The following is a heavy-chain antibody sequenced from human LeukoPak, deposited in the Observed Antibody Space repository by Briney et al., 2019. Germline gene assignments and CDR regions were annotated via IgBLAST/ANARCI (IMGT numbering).Heavy chain of an antibody. D-gene: IGHD6-6*01. V-gene: IGHV3-21*01. CDR3: ATSGLESYYFDY. CDR2: ISSSSSYI. J-gene: IGHJ4*02. Sequence: GGSLRLSCAASGFTFSSYSMNWVRQAPGKGLEWVSSISSSSSYIYYADSVKGRFTISRDNAKNSLYLQMNSLRAGDTAVYYCATSGLESYYFDYWGQGTLVTVSS. CDR1: GFTFSSYS.